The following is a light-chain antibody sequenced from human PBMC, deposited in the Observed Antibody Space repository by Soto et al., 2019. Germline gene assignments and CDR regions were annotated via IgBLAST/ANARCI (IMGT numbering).Light chain of an antibody. V-gene: IGKV1-27*01. CDR3: QEYSSFPWT. CDR2: AAS. J-gene: IGKJ1*01. CDR1: QVIANN. Sequence: DIQMTKSPSPLSATVAHRVTISCRASQVIANNLAWYQQKPGKVPELLIYAASTLHSGVPSRFSGSGTGTDFTLTISSLQPEDVASYYCQEYSSFPWTCGEGTKVEIK.